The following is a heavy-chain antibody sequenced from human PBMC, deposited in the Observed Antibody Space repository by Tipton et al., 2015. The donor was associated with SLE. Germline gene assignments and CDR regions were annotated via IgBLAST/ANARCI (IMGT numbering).Heavy chain of an antibody. Sequence: TLSLTCTVSGGSISSGSYYWSWIRQPAGKGLEWIGRIYTSGLSNYNPSLKSRVTISVDTSKNQFSLKLSSVTAADTALYYCARDHPSGYDFWSGYSPSYFDFWGRGTLVTVSS. V-gene: IGHV4-61*02. CDR3: ARDHPSGYDFWSGYSPSYFDF. J-gene: IGHJ2*01. CDR2: IYTSGLS. D-gene: IGHD3-3*01. CDR1: GGSISSGSYY.